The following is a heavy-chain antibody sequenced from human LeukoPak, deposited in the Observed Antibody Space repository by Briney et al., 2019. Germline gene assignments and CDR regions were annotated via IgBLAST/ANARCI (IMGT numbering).Heavy chain of an antibody. CDR2: VNPNSGGT. V-gene: IGHV1-2*02. Sequence: GASVEVSCKASGYTFTGYYMHWVRQAPGQGLEWMGWVNPNSGGTNYAQKFQGRVTMTRDTSISTAYMELSRLRSDDTAVYYCARVPGIAARYYYYYYGMDVWGQGTTVTVSS. D-gene: IGHD6-13*01. CDR3: ARVPGIAARYYYYYYGMDV. CDR1: GYTFTGYY. J-gene: IGHJ6*02.